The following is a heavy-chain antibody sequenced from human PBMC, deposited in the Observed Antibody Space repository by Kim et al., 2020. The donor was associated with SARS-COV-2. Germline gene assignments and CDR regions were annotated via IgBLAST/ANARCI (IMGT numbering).Heavy chain of an antibody. CDR2: VCDSDGRT. CDR1: GFTISSYA. J-gene: IGHJ4*02. CDR3: AKGGRNSCYSRLEY. V-gene: IGHV3-23*01. D-gene: IGHD3-22*01. Sequence: GGSLRLSCAASGFTISSYALTWVRQAPGKVPEWVSTVCDSDGRTHYVDSVKGRFTISRDNSKSTLWLEMNSLRADDTAVYYCAKGGRNSCYSRLEYWGQGALVTVSS.